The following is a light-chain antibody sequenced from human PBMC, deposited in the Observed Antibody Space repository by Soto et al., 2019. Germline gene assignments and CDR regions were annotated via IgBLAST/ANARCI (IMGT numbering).Light chain of an antibody. CDR1: QSVSSN. CDR2: GAS. J-gene: IGKJ1*01. CDR3: QQYNNWPRT. Sequence: EIVMTQSPATLSVSPGERATLSCRASQSVSSNFAWYQQKPRQAPRLLIYGASTRATGIPARFSGSGSGTEFTLTISSLQSEDFAVYYCQQYNNWPRTFGQGTKVDIK. V-gene: IGKV3-15*01.